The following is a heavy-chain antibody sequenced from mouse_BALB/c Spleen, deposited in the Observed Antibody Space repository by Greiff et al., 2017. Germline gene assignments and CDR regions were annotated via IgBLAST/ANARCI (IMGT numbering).Heavy chain of an antibody. Sequence: VQLQESGPGLVAPSQSLSITCTVSGFSLTSYGVHWVRQPPGKGLEWLGVIWAGGSTNYNSALMSRLSISKDNSKSQVFLKMNSLQTDDTAMYYCARDPHYYGSSYYAMDYWGQGTSVTVSS. CDR1: GFSLTSYG. D-gene: IGHD1-1*01. CDR3: ARDPHYYGSSYYAMDY. J-gene: IGHJ4*01. V-gene: IGHV2-9*02. CDR2: IWAGGST.